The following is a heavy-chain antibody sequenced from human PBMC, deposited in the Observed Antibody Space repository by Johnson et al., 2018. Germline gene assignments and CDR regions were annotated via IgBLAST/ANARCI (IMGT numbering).Heavy chain of an antibody. D-gene: IGHD3-10*01. CDR2: ISGSGGST. CDR3: AKDMNPFTMVRGTPDP. Sequence: EVQLVESGGGLVQPGGSLRLSCAASGFTFSSYAMSWVRQAPGKGLEWVSAISGSGGSTYYADSVKGRFTISRDNSKNTLYLQMNSLRAEDTALYYCAKDMNPFTMVRGTPDPWGQGTLVTVSS. CDR1: GFTFSSYA. J-gene: IGHJ5*02. V-gene: IGHV3-23*04.